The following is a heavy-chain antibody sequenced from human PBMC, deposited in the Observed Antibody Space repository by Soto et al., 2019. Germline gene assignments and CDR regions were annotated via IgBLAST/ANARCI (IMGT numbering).Heavy chain of an antibody. J-gene: IGHJ4*02. Sequence: QVHLVQSGAEVKKPGASVKVSCKGSGYAFTTNAITWVRQAPGQGLEWMGWISAHNGNTNYAQKLQGRVTVTRDTSTSTAYMELRSLRSDDTAVYYCARGRYGDYWGQGALVTVSS. V-gene: IGHV1-18*01. CDR3: ARGRYGDY. CDR1: GYAFTTNA. D-gene: IGHD1-1*01. CDR2: ISAHNGNT.